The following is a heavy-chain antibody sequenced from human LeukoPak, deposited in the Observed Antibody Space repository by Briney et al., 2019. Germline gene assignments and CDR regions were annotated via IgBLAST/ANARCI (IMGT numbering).Heavy chain of an antibody. CDR2: ISHSGLT. CDR3: ARHRAIAGPFDH. J-gene: IGHJ4*02. Sequence: SETLALTCTVSGGSISGYYCSWFRLPPGKGLEWIGQISHSGLTKYNPALKSRLTISVDTSKNQISVNLISVTAADTAFYYCARHRAIAGPFDHWGQGALVTVS. CDR1: GGSISGYY. V-gene: IGHV4-59*08. D-gene: IGHD6-19*01.